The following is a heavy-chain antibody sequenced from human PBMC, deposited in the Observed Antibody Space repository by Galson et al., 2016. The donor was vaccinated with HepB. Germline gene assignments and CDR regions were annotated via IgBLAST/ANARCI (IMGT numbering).Heavy chain of an antibody. CDR2: IKQDGSEK. CDR3: ARAPTKYHYYYYMDV. Sequence: SLRLSCAASGFTFSDYAMHWVRQAPGKGLEWVANIKQDGSEKYYVDSVKGRFTISRDNAQNSLYLQMNSLRGEDTAMYYCARAPTKYHYYYYMDVWGQGTLVTVSS. D-gene: IGHD6-6*01. CDR1: GFTFSDYA. V-gene: IGHV3-7*01. J-gene: IGHJ6*03.